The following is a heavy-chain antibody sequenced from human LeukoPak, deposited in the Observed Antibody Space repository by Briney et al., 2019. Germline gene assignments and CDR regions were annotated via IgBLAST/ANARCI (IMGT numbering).Heavy chain of an antibody. CDR3: ARAVAGHFDY. CDR1: GFTFSSYS. CDR2: ISSSSGYI. D-gene: IGHD6-19*01. J-gene: IGHJ4*02. V-gene: IGHV3-21*01. Sequence: GGSLRLSCAASGFTFSSYSMNWVRQAPGKGLEWVSSISSSSGYIYYADSVKGRFTISRDNAKNSLYLQMNSLRAEDTAVYYCARAVAGHFDYWGQGTLVTVSS.